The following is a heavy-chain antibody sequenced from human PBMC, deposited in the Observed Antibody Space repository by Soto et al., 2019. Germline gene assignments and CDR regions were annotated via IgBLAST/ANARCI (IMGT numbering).Heavy chain of an antibody. J-gene: IGHJ4*02. V-gene: IGHV3-30-3*01. CDR1: GFTFSSYA. Sequence: QVQLVESGGGVVQPGRSLRLSCAASGFTFSSYAMHWVRQAPGKGLEWVAVISYDGSNKYYADSVKGRFTISRDNSKNTLYLKMNSLRAEDTAVYYCARGGIALAGSPFDYWGQGTLVTVSS. CDR2: ISYDGSNK. D-gene: IGHD6-19*01. CDR3: ARGGIALAGSPFDY.